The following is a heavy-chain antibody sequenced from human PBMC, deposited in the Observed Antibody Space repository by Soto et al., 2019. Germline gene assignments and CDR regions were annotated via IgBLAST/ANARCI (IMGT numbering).Heavy chain of an antibody. CDR1: GYTFTSYD. CDR3: ARGWGAADGYFDY. J-gene: IGHJ4*02. V-gene: IGHV1-8*01. CDR2: MNPNSGNT. D-gene: IGHD6-13*01. Sequence: QVQLVQSGAEVKKPGASVKVSCKSSGYTFTSYDINWVRQATGQGLEWMGWMNPNSGNTGYAQKFQGRVTRTRNTSISTAYMELSSLRSEDTDVDYCARGWGAADGYFDYWGQGTLVTVSS.